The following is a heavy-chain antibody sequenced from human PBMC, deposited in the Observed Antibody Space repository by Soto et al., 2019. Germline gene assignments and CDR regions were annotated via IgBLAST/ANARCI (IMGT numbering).Heavy chain of an antibody. Sequence: QVQLQASGPGLVKPSQTLSLTCSVSGDSIRGGGHYWNWIRQFPGKGREWIGYVYHSGSTHYNPSLRGRLTISIDTSKNQFSLRLISVTAADTALYYCARATGLAPTVWRYWGHGTQVTVSS. V-gene: IGHV4-31*03. CDR2: VYHSGST. D-gene: IGHD4-17*01. CDR3: ARATGLAPTVWRY. J-gene: IGHJ4*03. CDR1: GDSIRGGGHY.